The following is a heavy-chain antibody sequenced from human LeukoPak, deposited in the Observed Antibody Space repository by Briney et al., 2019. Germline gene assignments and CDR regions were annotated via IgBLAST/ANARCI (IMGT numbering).Heavy chain of an antibody. D-gene: IGHD1-26*01. CDR1: GLTFRSYE. CDR3: ARALKGVRRRLGGTTTFEDYYYMDV. Sequence: GGPLRLSCAASGLTFRSYEMNWVRQAPGKGLEWVSCISSSGSTIYYADSVKGRFTISRDNGKNSLYLQMNSLRAEDTAVYYCARALKGVRRRLGGTTTFEDYYYMDVWGKGTTVTISS. J-gene: IGHJ6*03. CDR2: ISSSGSTI. V-gene: IGHV3-48*03.